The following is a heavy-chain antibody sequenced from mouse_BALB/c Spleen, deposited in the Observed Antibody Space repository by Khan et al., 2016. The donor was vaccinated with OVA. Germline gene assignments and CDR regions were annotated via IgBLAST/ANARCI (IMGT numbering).Heavy chain of an antibody. V-gene: IGHV9-3-1*01. CDR3: ARPPYFSYTLDY. D-gene: IGHD2-10*01. CDR2: INTYTGEP. J-gene: IGHJ4*01. CDR1: GYIFTNYG. Sequence: QIQLVQSGPELKKPGETVKISCKASGYIFTNYGMNWVKQSPGKALKWMGWINTYTGEPTYADDFKGRFAFSLETSASTAYLQINNLKNEDTATYFWARPPYFSYTLDYWGQGTSVTVSS.